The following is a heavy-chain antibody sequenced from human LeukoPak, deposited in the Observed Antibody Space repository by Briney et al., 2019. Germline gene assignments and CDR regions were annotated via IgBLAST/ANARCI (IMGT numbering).Heavy chain of an antibody. CDR2: INHSGTT. D-gene: IGHD3-3*01. CDR3: ARLSDYDFWSGYFANWFDP. J-gene: IGHJ5*02. V-gene: IGHV4-34*01. Sequence: PSETLSLTCAVYGGTFSGYYWSWIRQPPGKGLEWIGEINHSGTTNYNPSLKSRVTISVDTSKNQFSLKLSSVTAADTAVYYCARLSDYDFWSGYFANWFDPWGQGTLVTVSS. CDR1: GGTFSGYY.